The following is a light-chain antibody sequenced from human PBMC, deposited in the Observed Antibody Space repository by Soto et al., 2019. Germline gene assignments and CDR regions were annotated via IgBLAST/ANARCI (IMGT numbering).Light chain of an antibody. CDR1: QRISDT. CDR3: QQRSKWPPIT. CDR2: DAS. Sequence: EIVMTQSPATLSVSPGGRAPLSCRASQRISDTLAWYQQKPGQAPRLLIYDASDRATGIPARFSGSGSGTDFTLTISSLEPEDFAVYYCQQRSKWPPITFGQGTRLEIK. V-gene: IGKV3-11*01. J-gene: IGKJ5*01.